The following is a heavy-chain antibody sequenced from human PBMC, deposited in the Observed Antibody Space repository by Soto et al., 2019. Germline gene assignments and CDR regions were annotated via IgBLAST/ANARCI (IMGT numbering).Heavy chain of an antibody. CDR2: ISANNVNT. Sequence: QVQLVQSGAEVKKPGASVKVSCKASGYTFTSYGINWVRQAPGQGVEWMGWISANNVNTHYAQKRQGRVTMTTDTSTSTAYMELRSLRSADTAVYYCARVQSGYDFAYWGQGTLVTVSS. J-gene: IGHJ4*02. CDR3: ARVQSGYDFAY. CDR1: GYTFTSYG. D-gene: IGHD5-12*01. V-gene: IGHV1-18*01.